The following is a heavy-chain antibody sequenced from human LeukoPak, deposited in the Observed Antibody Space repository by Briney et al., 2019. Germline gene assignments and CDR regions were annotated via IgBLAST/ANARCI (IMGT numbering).Heavy chain of an antibody. Sequence: RGSLRLSCAASGFTFSSYAMSWVRQTPGKGLEWVLSISSSGGSTYYADSVKGRFTISRDTSKNTLYLQMNSLRPEDTAVYYCARDAKQLPYWGQGTLVTVSS. CDR3: ARDAKQLPY. CDR2: ISSSGGST. J-gene: IGHJ4*02. D-gene: IGHD5-24*01. V-gene: IGHV3-23*01. CDR1: GFTFSSYA.